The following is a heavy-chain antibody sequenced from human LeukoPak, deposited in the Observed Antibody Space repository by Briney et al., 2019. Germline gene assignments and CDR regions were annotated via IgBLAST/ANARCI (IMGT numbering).Heavy chain of an antibody. V-gene: IGHV3-30*02. Sequence: GGSLRLSCAASGFNFNTFIMHWVRQAPGKGLEWVTFLRAGGPYGTEKFYADSVKGRFTISTDNSKNTLFLEMNSLRPEDTAVYYCARDPDYYYYYYMDVWGKGTTVTVSS. CDR3: ARDPDYYYYYYMDV. CDR2: LRAGGPYGTEK. CDR1: GFNFNTFI. J-gene: IGHJ6*03.